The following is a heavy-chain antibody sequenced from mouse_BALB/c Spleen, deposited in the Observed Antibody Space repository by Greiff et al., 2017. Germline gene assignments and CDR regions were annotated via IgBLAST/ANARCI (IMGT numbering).Heavy chain of an antibody. D-gene: IGHD1-1*01. CDR1: GFTFSSYG. J-gene: IGHJ4*01. CDR2: INSNGGST. Sequence: EVKVVESGGGLVQPGGSLKLSCAASGFTFSSYGMSWVRQTPDKRLELVATINSNGGSTYYPDSVKGRFTISRDNAKNTLYLQMSSLKSEDTAMYYCANYGSSYYAMDYWGQGTSVTVSS. V-gene: IGHV5-6-3*01. CDR3: ANYGSSYYAMDY.